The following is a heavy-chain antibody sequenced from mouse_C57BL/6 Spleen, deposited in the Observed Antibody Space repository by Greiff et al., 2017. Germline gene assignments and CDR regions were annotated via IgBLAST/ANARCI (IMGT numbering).Heavy chain of an antibody. J-gene: IGHJ4*01. Sequence: DVHLVESGGGLVKPGGSLKLSCAASGFTFSSYAMSWVRQTPEKRLEWVATISDGGSYTYYPDNVKGRFTISRDNAKNNLYLQMSHLKSEDTAMYYCARADGYGNYGVYAMDYWGQGTSVTVSS. V-gene: IGHV5-4*01. CDR2: ISDGGSYT. CDR1: GFTFSSYA. D-gene: IGHD2-10*02. CDR3: ARADGYGNYGVYAMDY.